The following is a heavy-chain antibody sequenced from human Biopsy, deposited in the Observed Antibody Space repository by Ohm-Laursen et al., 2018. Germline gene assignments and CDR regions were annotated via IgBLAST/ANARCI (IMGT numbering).Heavy chain of an antibody. CDR3: ARGEGSSWFDP. CDR1: RYTFTTYY. Sequence: SSVKVSCKASRYTFTTYYIHWVRQAPGQGLEWMGGIIPIPNVATYAQKFQGRITITADESTSTAYMELSSLTSDDTAVYFCARGEGSSWFDPWGHGTLVTVSS. J-gene: IGHJ5*02. D-gene: IGHD1-26*01. V-gene: IGHV1-69*01. CDR2: IIPIPNVA.